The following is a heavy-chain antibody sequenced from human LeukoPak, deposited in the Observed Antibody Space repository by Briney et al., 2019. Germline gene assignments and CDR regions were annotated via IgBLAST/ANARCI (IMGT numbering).Heavy chain of an antibody. Sequence: GGSLRLSCAASGFTFSSYAISWVRQAPGRGLEWVSAISGSGGTTYLADSVQGRFTISRDNSKSTLYLQMNSLRAEHTALYYCAKQSYCSSTSCSGWDWYFDLWGRGTLVTVSS. CDR3: AKQSYCSSTSCSGWDWYFDL. D-gene: IGHD2-2*01. J-gene: IGHJ2*01. CDR1: GFTFSSYA. V-gene: IGHV3-23*01. CDR2: ISGSGGTT.